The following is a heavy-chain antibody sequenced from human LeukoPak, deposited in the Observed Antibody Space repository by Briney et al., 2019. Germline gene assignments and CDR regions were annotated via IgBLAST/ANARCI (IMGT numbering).Heavy chain of an antibody. CDR1: GGTFSSYA. Sequence: SVKVSCKASGGTFSSYAISWVRQAPGQGLEWMGRIIPILGIANYAQKFQGRVTITADKSTSTVYMELSSLRSEDTAVYYCARDRGATTRGSYYYYYGMDVWGQGTTVTVSS. V-gene: IGHV1-69*04. CDR3: ARDRGATTRGSYYYYYGMDV. J-gene: IGHJ6*02. CDR2: IIPILGIA. D-gene: IGHD1-7*01.